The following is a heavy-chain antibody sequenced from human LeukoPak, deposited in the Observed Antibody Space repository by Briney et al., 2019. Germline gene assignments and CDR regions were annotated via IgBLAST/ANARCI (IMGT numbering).Heavy chain of an antibody. CDR2: INHSGSI. D-gene: IGHD6-6*01. CDR1: GGSLSGYY. J-gene: IGHJ4*02. V-gene: IGHV4-34*01. CDR3: ARRRWSSSSVIGY. Sequence: SETLSLTCGMSGGSLSGYYWSWIRQSPDGVLEWIGEINHSGSINDNPSLKSRVTMSVDTSKNQFSLRLTSLTAADTAVYYCARRRWSSSSVIGYWSRGTRVTVSS.